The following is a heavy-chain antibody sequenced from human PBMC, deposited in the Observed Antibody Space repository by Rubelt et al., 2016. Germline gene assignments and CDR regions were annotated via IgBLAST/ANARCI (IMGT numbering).Heavy chain of an antibody. V-gene: IGHV4-34*02. J-gene: IGHJ4*02. CDR2: INHSGST. CDR3: ARGAGSGSYYNTY. Sequence: QVQLRQWGAGLLKPSETLSLTCDVYGGSFSGYFWNWIRQPPGKGLEWIGEINHSGSTNYNPSLKSRVTISLDMSKNHFSLNVSSVTAADTAVYYCARGAGSGSYYNTYWGQGTLVTVSS. CDR1: GGSFSGYF. D-gene: IGHD3-10*01.